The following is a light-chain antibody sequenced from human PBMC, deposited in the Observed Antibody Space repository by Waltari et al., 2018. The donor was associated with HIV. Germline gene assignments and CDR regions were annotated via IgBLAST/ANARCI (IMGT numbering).Light chain of an antibody. V-gene: IGLV3-21*02. CDR1: NIGGKS. CDR2: DDS. J-gene: IGLJ2*01. CDR3: QVWDIHSDHVL. Sequence: SYVLTQPPSVSVAPGQTARITCAGSNIGGKSVHWHQQKPGQAPVLVVYDDSARPSGIPERFSGSNSGNTATLTISRVEAGDEAHYYCQVWDIHSDHVLFGGGTKLTVL.